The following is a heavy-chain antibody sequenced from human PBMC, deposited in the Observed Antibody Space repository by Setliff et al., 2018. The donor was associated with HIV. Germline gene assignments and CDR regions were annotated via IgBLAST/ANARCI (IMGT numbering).Heavy chain of an antibody. Sequence: PGGSLRLSCTTSGFTFGDYGLGWVRQAPGKGLEWVIFIRSKSYGGSTEYAASVKDRFTLSRDDSITTAYLELSSLRSDDTAVYYCARGWGSGTYYNAVYFDYWGQGALVTVSS. CDR2: IRSKSYGGST. J-gene: IGHJ4*02. D-gene: IGHD3-10*01. CDR1: GFTFGDYG. CDR3: ARGWGSGTYYNAVYFDY. V-gene: IGHV3-49*04.